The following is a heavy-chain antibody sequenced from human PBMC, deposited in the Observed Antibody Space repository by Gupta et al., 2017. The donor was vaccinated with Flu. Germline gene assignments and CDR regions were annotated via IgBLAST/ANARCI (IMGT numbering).Heavy chain of an antibody. CDR3: ARAMQVVPAAADY. Sequence: YMSWIRQAPGKGLEWVSYINTDGNSMYYADSVKGRFTISRDNAKNSLSLQMNSLRAEDTAVYYCARAMQVVPAAADYWGQGTLVTVSS. CDR1: Y. J-gene: IGHJ4*02. CDR2: INTDGNSM. V-gene: IGHV3-11*01. D-gene: IGHD2-2*01.